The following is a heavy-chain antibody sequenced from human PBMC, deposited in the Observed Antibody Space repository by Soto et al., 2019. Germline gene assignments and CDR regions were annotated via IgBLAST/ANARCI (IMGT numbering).Heavy chain of an antibody. V-gene: IGHV3-21*01. D-gene: IGHD3-10*01. CDR2: ISSSSNYI. J-gene: IGHJ4*02. CDR3: ARRTTMAFDC. CDR1: GFTFINFD. Sequence: GGSLRLSCAASGFTFINFDMNWVRQAPGKGLEWVSSISSSSNYIYYADSVKGRFTISRDNAKNSLYLQMSSLRAEDTAVYYCARRTTMAFDCWGRGTLVTVSS.